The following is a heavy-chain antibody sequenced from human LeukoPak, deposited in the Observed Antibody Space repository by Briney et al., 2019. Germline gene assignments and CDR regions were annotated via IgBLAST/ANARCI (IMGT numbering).Heavy chain of an antibody. J-gene: IGHJ4*02. CDR2: IGWDGSHK. CDR3: ARDPQTGPPDYFDY. Sequence: HSGRSLRLSCAASGFTFSRYPMHWVRQAPGKGLXXXAVIGWDGSHKYYADSVKGRFSISRDDSKNTVYLQMDSLRAEDTAIYYCARDPQTGPPDYFDYWGQGVLVTVSS. V-gene: IGHV3-30-3*01. D-gene: IGHD3-10*01. CDR1: GFTFSRYP.